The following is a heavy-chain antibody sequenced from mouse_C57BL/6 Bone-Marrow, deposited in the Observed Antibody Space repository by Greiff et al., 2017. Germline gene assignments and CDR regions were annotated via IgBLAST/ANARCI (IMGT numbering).Heavy chain of an antibody. CDR3: AMHDYYGSSPYYFDY. J-gene: IGHJ2*01. CDR2: IHPSVSDT. V-gene: IGHV1-74*01. D-gene: IGHD1-1*01. CDR1: GYTFTSYW. Sequence: QVQLQQPGAELVKPGASVKVSCKASGYTFTSYWMHWVKQRPGQGLEWIGRIHPSVSDTNYNQKFKGKATLTVDKSSSTAYMQLSSLTSEDSAVYYCAMHDYYGSSPYYFDYWGKGTTLTVSS.